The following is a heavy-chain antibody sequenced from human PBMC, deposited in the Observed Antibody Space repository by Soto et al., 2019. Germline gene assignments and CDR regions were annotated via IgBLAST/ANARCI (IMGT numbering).Heavy chain of an antibody. V-gene: IGHV6-1*01. D-gene: IGHD1-26*01. CDR2: TYYRSKWST. Sequence: SQTLSLTCAISGDSVSSKSAAWNWIRQSPSRGLECLGRTYYRSKWSTDYAVSLKGRITVNPDTSKNQFSLQLNSVTPEDTAVYSCARAFAGSYDYWGQGTLVTVSS. CDR1: GDSVSSKSAA. CDR3: ARAFAGSYDY. J-gene: IGHJ4*02.